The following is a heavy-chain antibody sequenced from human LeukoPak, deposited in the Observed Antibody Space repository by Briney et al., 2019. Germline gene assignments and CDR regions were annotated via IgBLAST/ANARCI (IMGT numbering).Heavy chain of an antibody. D-gene: IGHD2-2*02. J-gene: IGHJ4*02. CDR1: GGSISSSSYY. CDR2: IYYSGST. Sequence: SETLSLTYTVSGGSISSSSYYWGWIRQPPGKGLQWIGSIYYSGSTYYNPSLKSRVTISVDTSKNQFSLKLSSVTAADTAVYYCARLGVPAAITDYWGQGTLVTVSS. CDR3: ARLGVPAAITDY. V-gene: IGHV4-39*07.